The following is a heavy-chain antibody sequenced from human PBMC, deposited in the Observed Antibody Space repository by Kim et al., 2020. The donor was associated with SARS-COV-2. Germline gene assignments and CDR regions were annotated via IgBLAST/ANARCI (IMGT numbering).Heavy chain of an antibody. Sequence: AEGVTGRVVFSVDTSVSTAYLQISSLKAEDTAVYYCARSRPFGSSWPFDYWGQGTLVTVSS. J-gene: IGHJ4*02. D-gene: IGHD6-13*01. V-gene: IGHV7-4-1*02. CDR3: ARSRPFGSSWPFDY.